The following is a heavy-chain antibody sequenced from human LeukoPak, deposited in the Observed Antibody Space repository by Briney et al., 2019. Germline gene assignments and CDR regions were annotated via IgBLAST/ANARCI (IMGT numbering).Heavy chain of an antibody. D-gene: IGHD6-13*01. J-gene: IGHJ4*02. CDR2: ISSNGGST. CDR3: ARTGYGRFDY. CDR1: GFTFSSYA. V-gene: IGHV3-64*01. Sequence: GGSLRLSCAASGFTFSSYAMLWVRQAPGKGLEYVSAISSNGGSTYYANSVKGRFTISRDNAKNSLYLQMNSLRAEDTAVYYCARTGYGRFDYWGQGTLVTVSS.